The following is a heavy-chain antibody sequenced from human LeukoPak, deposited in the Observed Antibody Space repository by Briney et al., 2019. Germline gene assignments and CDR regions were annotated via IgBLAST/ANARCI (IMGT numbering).Heavy chain of an antibody. D-gene: IGHD3-22*01. V-gene: IGHV3-21*01. CDR2: LSSRSSFI. CDR1: GFTFSSYT. CDR3: ARGISSGYPNYFDY. J-gene: IGHJ4*02. Sequence: GGSLRLSCAASGFTFSSYTMNWVRQAPGKGLEWVSSLSSRSSFIYYADSVKGRFTISRDNAKNSLYLQMNSLRAEDTAVYYCARGISSGYPNYFDYWGQGTLVTVSS.